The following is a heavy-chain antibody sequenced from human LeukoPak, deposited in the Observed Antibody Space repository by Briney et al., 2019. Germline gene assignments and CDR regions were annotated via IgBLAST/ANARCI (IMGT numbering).Heavy chain of an antibody. V-gene: IGHV1-2*02. CDR2: INPNSGGT. J-gene: IGHJ6*03. CDR1: GYTFTGYY. D-gene: IGHD2-2*01. CDR3: ARAYCSSTSCYSDYYYYYMDV. Sequence: GASVKVSCKASGYTFTGYYMHWVRQAPGQGLEWMGWINPNSGGTNYAQKFQGRVTMTRDTSISTAYMELSRLRSDDTAVYYCARAYCSSTSCYSDYYYYYMDVWGKGTTVTISS.